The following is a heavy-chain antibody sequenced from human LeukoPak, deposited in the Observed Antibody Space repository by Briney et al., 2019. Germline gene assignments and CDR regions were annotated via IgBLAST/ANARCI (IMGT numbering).Heavy chain of an antibody. V-gene: IGHV1-8*01. Sequence: ASVKVSCKASGYTFTSYDINWVRQATGQGLEWMGWMNPNSGNTGYAQKFQGRVTMTRNTSISTAYMELSSLRSEDTAVYYCARVARNHQKIAVIGYWGQGTLVTVSS. J-gene: IGHJ4*02. CDR2: MNPNSGNT. CDR3: ARVARNHQKIAVIGY. CDR1: GYTFTSYD. D-gene: IGHD6-19*01.